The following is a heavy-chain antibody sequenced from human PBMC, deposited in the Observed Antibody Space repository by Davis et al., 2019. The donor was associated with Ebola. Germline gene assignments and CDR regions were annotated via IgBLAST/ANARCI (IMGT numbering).Heavy chain of an antibody. CDR3: ARDSGYGMDV. CDR1: GGSFSGYY. CDR2: IYYSGST. D-gene: IGHD1-26*01. V-gene: IGHV4-59*01. Sequence: GSLRLSCAVYGGSFSGYYWSWIRQPPGKGLEWIGYIYYSGSTNYNPSLKSRVTISVDTSKKQLSLKLSSVTAADTAVYYCARDSGYGMDVWGQGTTVTVSS. J-gene: IGHJ6*02.